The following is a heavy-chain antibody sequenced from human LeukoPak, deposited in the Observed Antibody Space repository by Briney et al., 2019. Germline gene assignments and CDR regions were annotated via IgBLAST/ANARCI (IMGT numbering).Heavy chain of an antibody. CDR3: ARGRRVYYDILTGYYRSNWFDP. CDR1: GGSFSGYY. V-gene: IGHV4-34*01. Sequence: SETLSLTCAVYGGSFSGYYWSWIRQPPGKGLEWIGEINHSGSTNYNPSLKSRVTISVDTSKNQFSLKLSSVTAADTAVYYCARGRRVYYDILTGYYRSNWFDPWGQGTLVTVSS. J-gene: IGHJ5*02. CDR2: INHSGST. D-gene: IGHD3-9*01.